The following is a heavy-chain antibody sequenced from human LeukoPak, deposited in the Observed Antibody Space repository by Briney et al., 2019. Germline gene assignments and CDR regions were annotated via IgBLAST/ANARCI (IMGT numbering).Heavy chain of an antibody. CDR2: IYYSGST. V-gene: IGHV4-39*07. J-gene: IGHJ5*02. D-gene: IGHD6-19*01. CDR3: TREAAESIAVAGTGT. Sequence: SETLSLTCTVSGGSITSNSYYWGWIRQPPGKGLEYIGSIYYSGSTYYNPSLKSRVTISVDTSKNQFSLKLTSVTAADTAIYYCTREAAESIAVAGTGTWGQGTLVTVSS. CDR1: GGSITSNSYY.